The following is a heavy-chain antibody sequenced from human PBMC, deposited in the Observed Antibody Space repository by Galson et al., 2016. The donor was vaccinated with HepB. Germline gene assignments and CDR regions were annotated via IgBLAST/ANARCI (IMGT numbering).Heavy chain of an antibody. J-gene: IGHJ5*02. Sequence: SLRLSCAASEFSVSTNFIHWVRQAPGKGLEWVSLTYSGGNTYHADSVKGRFTISRDNSKNTVYLQMNSLKDEDTAVYYCASARKVFGPFDPWGQGTLVTVSS. CDR3: ASARKVFGPFDP. V-gene: IGHV3-53*01. D-gene: IGHD3-3*01. CDR2: TYSGGNT. CDR1: EFSVSTNF.